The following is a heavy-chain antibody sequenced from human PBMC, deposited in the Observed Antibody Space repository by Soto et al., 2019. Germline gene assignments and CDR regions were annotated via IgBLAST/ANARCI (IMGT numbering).Heavy chain of an antibody. J-gene: IGHJ5*02. CDR3: ARDRVEDIVVVPAAIWFDP. Sequence: SLRLSCAASGFTFSSYSMNWVRQAPGKGLEWVSSISSSSSYIYYADSVKGRFTISRDNAKNSLYLQMNSLRAEDTAVYYCARDRVEDIVVVPAAIWFDPWGQGTLVTVSS. V-gene: IGHV3-21*01. CDR1: GFTFSSYS. CDR2: ISSSSSYI. D-gene: IGHD2-2*01.